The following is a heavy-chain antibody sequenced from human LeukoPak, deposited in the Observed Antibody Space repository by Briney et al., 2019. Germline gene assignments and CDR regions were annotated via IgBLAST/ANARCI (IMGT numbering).Heavy chain of an antibody. CDR1: GFTFSSHA. CDR3: AKDHKMITFGGVIVNYYFDY. D-gene: IGHD3-16*02. J-gene: IGHJ4*02. V-gene: IGHV3-23*01. Sequence: GGSLRLSCAASGFTFSSHAMSWVRQAPGKGLEWVSAISGSGGSTYYADSVKGRFTISRDNSKNTLYLQMNSLRAEDTAVYYCAKDHKMITFGGVIVNYYFDYWGQGTLVTVSS. CDR2: ISGSGGST.